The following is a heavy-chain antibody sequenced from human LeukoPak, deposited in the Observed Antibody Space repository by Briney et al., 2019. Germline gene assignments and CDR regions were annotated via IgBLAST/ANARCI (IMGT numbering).Heavy chain of an antibody. CDR1: GGSISSYY. Sequence: SETLSLTCTVSGGSISSYYWSWIRQPAGKGLEWIGRIYTSGSTNYNPSLKSRVTMSVDTSRNQLSLKLNSVTAADTAVYYCAKSNGYGLVDIWGQGTMVTVSS. CDR2: IYTSGST. CDR3: AKSNGYGLVDI. D-gene: IGHD3-10*01. J-gene: IGHJ3*02. V-gene: IGHV4-4*07.